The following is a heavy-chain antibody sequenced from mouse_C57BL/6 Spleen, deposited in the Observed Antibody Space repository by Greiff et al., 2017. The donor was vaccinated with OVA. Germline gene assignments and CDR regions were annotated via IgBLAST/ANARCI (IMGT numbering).Heavy chain of an antibody. CDR2: IHPNSGST. D-gene: IGHD2-3*01. CDR1: GYTFTSYW. J-gene: IGHJ3*01. Sequence: QVQLQQPGAELVKPGASVKLSCKASGYTFTSYWMHWVKQRPGQGLEWIGMIHPNSGSTNYNEKFKSKATLTVDKSSSTAYMQLSSLTSEDSAVYYCVLLPGDGYYGFAYWGQGTLVTVSA. V-gene: IGHV1-64*01. CDR3: VLLPGDGYYGFAY.